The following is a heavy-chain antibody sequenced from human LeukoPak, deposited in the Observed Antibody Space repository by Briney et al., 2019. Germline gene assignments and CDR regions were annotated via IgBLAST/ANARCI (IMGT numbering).Heavy chain of an antibody. J-gene: IGHJ4*02. CDR1: GFTFSSYD. CDR3: AKRGYSYGFFDY. CDR2: IGTAGDT. D-gene: IGHD5-18*01. V-gene: IGHV3-13*01. Sequence: PGGSLRLSCAASGFTFSSYDMHWVRQATGKGLEWVSAIGTAGDTYYPGSVKGRFTISRDNSKNTLYLQMNSLRAEDTAVYYCAKRGYSYGFFDYWGQGTLVTVSS.